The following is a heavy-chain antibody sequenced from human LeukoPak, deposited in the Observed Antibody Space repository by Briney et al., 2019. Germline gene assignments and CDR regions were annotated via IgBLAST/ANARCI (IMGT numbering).Heavy chain of an antibody. CDR2: INPNSGGT. D-gene: IGHD2-2*03. CDR1: GYTFTAYY. J-gene: IGHJ6*03. Sequence: GASVKVSCKASGYTFTAYYMHWVRQAPGEGLEWMGWINPNSGGTKYAQKFQGRVTMTRDTSITTAYMELSGLRSDDTAVYYCARHGYCGNPRCYPDYYYIDVWGKGTKVTVSS. CDR3: ARHGYCGNPRCYPDYYYIDV. V-gene: IGHV1-2*02.